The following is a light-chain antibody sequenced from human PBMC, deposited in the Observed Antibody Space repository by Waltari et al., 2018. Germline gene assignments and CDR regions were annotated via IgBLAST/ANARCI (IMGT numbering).Light chain of an antibody. J-gene: IGLJ2*01. CDR3: CSQSSNEVVI. CDR1: SSDACGDGS. V-gene: IGLV2-14*03. Sequence: QSALTQPASVSGSPRQSITISRTGSSSDACGDGSVSWYQDHPGQAPKVIIYDVNNRPSGLSYRFSGSSSGNKPSLTITRLPADHEVTDYGCSQSSNEVVIFGGGTKLTVL. CDR2: DVN.